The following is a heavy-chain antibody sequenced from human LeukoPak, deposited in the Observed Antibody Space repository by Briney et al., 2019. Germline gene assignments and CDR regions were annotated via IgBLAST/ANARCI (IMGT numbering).Heavy chain of an antibody. CDR2: ISGSGGST. J-gene: IGHJ4*02. CDR3: AKTPQRITATPFNY. V-gene: IGHV3-23*01. Sequence: GGSLRLSCAASGFTFSSYAMSWVRQAPGKGLEWVSAISGSGGSTYCADSVKGRFTISRDNSKNTLYLQMNSLRPEDTAVYYCAKTPQRITATPFNYWGQGTLVTVSS. D-gene: IGHD2-15*01. CDR1: GFTFSSYA.